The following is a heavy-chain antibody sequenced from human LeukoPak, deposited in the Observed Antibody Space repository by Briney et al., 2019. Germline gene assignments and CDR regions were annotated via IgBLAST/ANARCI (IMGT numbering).Heavy chain of an antibody. J-gene: IGHJ4*02. CDR3: ARIRRDGNNHFDY. Sequence: SETLSLTCTVSGGSISSYYWSWIRQPPGKGLEYIGYIYYGGSTNYNPSLKSRVTISVDTSKNQFSLKLRSVTAADTAVYYCARIRRDGNNHFDYWGQGTPVTVSS. CDR1: GGSISSYY. D-gene: IGHD5-24*01. V-gene: IGHV4-59*01. CDR2: IYYGGST.